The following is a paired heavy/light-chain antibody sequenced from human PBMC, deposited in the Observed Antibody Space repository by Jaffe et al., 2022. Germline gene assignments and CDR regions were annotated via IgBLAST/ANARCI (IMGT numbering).Heavy chain of an antibody. D-gene: IGHD2-15*01. Sequence: QVTLKESGPVLVKPTETLTLTCTVSGFSLSNARMGVSWIRQPPGKALEWLAHIFSNDEKSYSTSLKSRLTISKDTSKSQVVLTMTNMDPVDTATYYCARIPALDPYCSGGSCYSRYYYFDYWGQGTLVTVSS. CDR1: GFSLSNARMG. V-gene: IGHV2-26*01. J-gene: IGHJ4*02. CDR2: IFSNDEK. CDR3: ARIPALDPYCSGGSCYSRYYYFDY.
Light chain of an antibody. V-gene: IGLV3-25*03. CDR2: KDS. Sequence: SYELTQPPSVSVSPGQTARITCSGDALPKQYAYWYQQKPGQAPVLVIYKDSERPSGIPERFSGSSSGTTVTLTISGVQAEDEADYYCQSADSSGTSNVVFGGGTKLTVL. J-gene: IGLJ2*01. CDR1: ALPKQY. CDR3: QSADSSGTSNVV.